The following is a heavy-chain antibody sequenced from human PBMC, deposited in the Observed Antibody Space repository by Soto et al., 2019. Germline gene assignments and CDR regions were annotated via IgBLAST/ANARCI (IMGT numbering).Heavy chain of an antibody. CDR3: ARKVDYYYGMDV. CDR2: MNPNSGNT. Sequence: GASVKVSCKASGYTFTSYDINWVRQATGQGLEWMGWMNPNSGNTGYAQKFQGRVTMTRNTSISTAYVELSSLRSEDTAVYYCARKVDYYYGMDVWGQGTTVTVSS. V-gene: IGHV1-8*01. J-gene: IGHJ6*02. CDR1: GYTFTSYD. D-gene: IGHD2-15*01.